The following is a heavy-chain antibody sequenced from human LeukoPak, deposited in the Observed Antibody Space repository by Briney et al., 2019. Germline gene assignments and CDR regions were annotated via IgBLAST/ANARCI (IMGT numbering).Heavy chain of an antibody. CDR3: AKDPGELNLGH. Sequence: GGSLRLSCASSGFTFDDYAMQWVRQAPGKGLKWVSLISGDGGSTYYADSVKGRFTISRDNSKNSLYQHMNSLRTEDTALYYCAKDPGELNLGHWGQGTLVTVFS. J-gene: IGHJ4*02. V-gene: IGHV3-43*02. CDR2: ISGDGGST. CDR1: GFTFDDYA. D-gene: IGHD1-26*01.